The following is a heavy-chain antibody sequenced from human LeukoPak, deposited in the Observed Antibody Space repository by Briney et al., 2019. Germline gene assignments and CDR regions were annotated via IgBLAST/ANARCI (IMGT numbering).Heavy chain of an antibody. CDR3: ARSYYGSGSQTYYYCYYGMDV. V-gene: IGHV1-69*04. D-gene: IGHD3-10*01. CDR1: GGTFSSYA. Sequence: SVKVSCKASGGTFSSYAISWVRQAPGQGLEWMGRIFPILCIPNYAQKFQGRVTITADKSTSTAYMELSSLRSEDTAVYYCARSYYGSGSQTYYYCYYGMDVWGQGTTVTVSS. CDR2: IFPILCIP. J-gene: IGHJ6*02.